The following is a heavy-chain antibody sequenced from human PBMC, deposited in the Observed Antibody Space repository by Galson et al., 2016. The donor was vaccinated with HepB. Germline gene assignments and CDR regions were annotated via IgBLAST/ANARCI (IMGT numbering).Heavy chain of an antibody. J-gene: IGHJ4*02. CDR3: ATGLDYSESSNYRTGYFDY. CDR2: FDPEDGET. D-gene: IGHD3-22*01. CDR1: GYTLSKLS. V-gene: IGHV1-24*01. Sequence: SVKVSCKVSGYTLSKLSIHWVRQAPGKGLEWMGGFDPEDGETIYAQKFQGRVTMTQDTSTDTAYMELSSLRSADTDVSYCATGLDYSESSNYRTGYFDYWGQGTLVTVSS.